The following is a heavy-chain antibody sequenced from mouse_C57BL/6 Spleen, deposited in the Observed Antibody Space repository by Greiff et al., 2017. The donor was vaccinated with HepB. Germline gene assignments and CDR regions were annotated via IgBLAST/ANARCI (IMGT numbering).Heavy chain of an antibody. D-gene: IGHD2-1*01. CDR1: GYTFTNYW. CDR3: ARRYGNSHWYFDV. J-gene: IGHJ1*03. CDR2: IYPGGGYT. V-gene: IGHV1-63*01. Sequence: VQLQQSGAELVRPGTSVKMSCKASGYTFTNYWIGWAKQRPGHGLEWIGDIYPGGGYTNYNEKFKGKATLTADKSSSTAYMQFSSLTSEDSAIYYCARRYGNSHWYFDVWGTGTTVTVSS.